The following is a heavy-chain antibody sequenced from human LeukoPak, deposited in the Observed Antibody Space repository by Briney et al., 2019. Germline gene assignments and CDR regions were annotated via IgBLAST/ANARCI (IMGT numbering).Heavy chain of an antibody. V-gene: IGHV4-39*01. Sequence: PSETLSLTCTVSGGSISSSSYYWGWIRQPPGKGLEWIGSIYYSGSTYYNPSLKSRVTISVDTSKNQFSLKLSSVTAADTAVYYCARPARVGYCSSTSCPFDYWGQGTLVTVSS. D-gene: IGHD2-2*01. J-gene: IGHJ4*02. CDR1: GGSISSSSYY. CDR3: ARPARVGYCSSTSCPFDY. CDR2: IYYSGST.